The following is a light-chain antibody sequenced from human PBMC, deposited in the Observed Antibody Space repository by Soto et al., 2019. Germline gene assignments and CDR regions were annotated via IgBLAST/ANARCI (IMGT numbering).Light chain of an antibody. CDR3: QQRSNWPQVT. J-gene: IGKJ4*01. CDR1: QSVSKY. CDR2: DAS. Sequence: EIVLTQSPATLSLSPGERATLSCRASQSVSKYLAWYQQKPGQAPRLLIHDASNRATGIPARFSGSGSGTDCTLTISRLEPEDFGVYYCQQRSNWPQVTFGGGTKVEIK. V-gene: IGKV3-11*01.